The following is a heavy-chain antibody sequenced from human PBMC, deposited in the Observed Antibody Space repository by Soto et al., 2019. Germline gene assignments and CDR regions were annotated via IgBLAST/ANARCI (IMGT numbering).Heavy chain of an antibody. CDR3: ARIGGGDASRSDY. Sequence: SLNVSCKASGGSLRSYSISWLLQAPGQGLEWMGGIIPIFGTVNYAQKFQGRVTITADESTSTDYMELSSLRSEDTAVYYCARIGGGDASRSDYWGQGTLVTVSS. J-gene: IGHJ4*02. V-gene: IGHV1-69*13. D-gene: IGHD2-8*01. CDR2: IIPIFGTV. CDR1: GGSLRSYS.